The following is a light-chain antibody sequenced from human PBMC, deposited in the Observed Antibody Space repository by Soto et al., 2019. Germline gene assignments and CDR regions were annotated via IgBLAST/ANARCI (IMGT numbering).Light chain of an antibody. CDR1: SSDVGGYNY. J-gene: IGLJ1*01. V-gene: IGLV2-14*01. CDR2: DVS. Sequence: QSVLTQPASVSGSPGQSITISCTGTSSDVGGYNYVSWYQQHSGKAPKLMIYDVSNRPSGVSNRFSGSKSGNTASLTISGLQAEDDADYYCGSYASSSTLYVFGTGTKVTV. CDR3: GSYASSSTLYV.